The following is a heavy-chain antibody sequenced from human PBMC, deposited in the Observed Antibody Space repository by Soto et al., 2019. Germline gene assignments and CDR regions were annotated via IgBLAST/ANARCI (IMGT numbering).Heavy chain of an antibody. CDR2: ISYDGTNR. J-gene: IGHJ4*02. CDR1: GLTFSNYA. CDR3: ATESSSTVTTGGGGSAKDY. V-gene: IGHV3-30-3*01. Sequence: QVHLVESGGVVVQPGRSLRLSCAASGLTFSNYAMHWGRQAPGKGLEWVAFISYDGTNRCYPDAVKGRFTISRDNSKNTLYLHMKRLKTEDTAVYYCATESSSTVTTGGGGSAKDYWGQGTLVTVSS. D-gene: IGHD4-17*01.